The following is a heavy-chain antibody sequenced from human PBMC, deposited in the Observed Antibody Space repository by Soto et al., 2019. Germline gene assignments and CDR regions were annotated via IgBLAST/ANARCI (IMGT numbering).Heavy chain of an antibody. J-gene: IGHJ6*02. V-gene: IGHV3-21*01. Sequence: GSLRLSCAAPGFTFSSYSMNWVRQAPGKGLEWVSSISSSSSYIYYADSVKGRFTISRDNAKNSLYLQMNSLRAEDTAVYYCASLRIVVVLAATSSCGMDFSGQGTTVTVSS. CDR3: ASLRIVVVLAATSSCGMDF. CDR2: ISSSSSYI. CDR1: GFTFSSYS. D-gene: IGHD2-2*01.